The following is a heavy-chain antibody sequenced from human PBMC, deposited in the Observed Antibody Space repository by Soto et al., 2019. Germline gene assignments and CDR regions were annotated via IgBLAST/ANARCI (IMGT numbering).Heavy chain of an antibody. J-gene: IGHJ2*01. CDR1: GYTFTSYY. V-gene: IGHV1-46*01. CDR3: ARVGVADCGGDCYPSWYFDL. D-gene: IGHD2-21*02. CDR2: INPSGGST. Sequence: QVQLVQSVAEVKKPGASVKVSCKASGYTFTSYYMHWVRQAPGQGLEWMGIINPSGGSTSYAQKFQGRVTMTRDTSTSTVYMELSSLRSEDTAVYYCARVGVADCGGDCYPSWYFDLWGRGTLVTVSS.